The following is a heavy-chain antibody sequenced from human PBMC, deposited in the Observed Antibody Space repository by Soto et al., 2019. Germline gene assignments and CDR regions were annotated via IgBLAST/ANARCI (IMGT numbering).Heavy chain of an antibody. CDR3: AKDSYYYDSSGYYPNYYYYGMDV. CDR2: ISYDGSNK. CDR1: GFTSSSYG. Sequence: AGGSLRLSCAASGFTSSSYGMHWVRQAPGKGLEWVAVISYDGSNKYYADSVKGRFTISRDNSKNTLYLQMNSLRAEDTAVYYCAKDSYYYDSSGYYPNYYYYGMDVWGQGTTVTVSS. D-gene: IGHD3-22*01. J-gene: IGHJ6*02. V-gene: IGHV3-30*18.